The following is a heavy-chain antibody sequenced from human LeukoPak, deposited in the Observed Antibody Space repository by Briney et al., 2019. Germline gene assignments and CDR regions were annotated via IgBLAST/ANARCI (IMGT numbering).Heavy chain of an antibody. D-gene: IGHD5-18*01. Sequence: ASVKVSCKASGYTFTGYYMHWVRQAPGQGLEWMGWINPNSGGTNCAQKLQGRVTMTRDTSISTAYMELSRLRSDDTAVYYCARETYTAAADYWGQGTLVTVSS. CDR1: GYTFTGYY. V-gene: IGHV1-2*02. CDR3: ARETYTAAADY. CDR2: INPNSGGT. J-gene: IGHJ4*02.